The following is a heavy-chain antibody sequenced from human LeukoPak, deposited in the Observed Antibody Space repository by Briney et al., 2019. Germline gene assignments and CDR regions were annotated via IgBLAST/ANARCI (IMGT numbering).Heavy chain of an antibody. V-gene: IGHV3-30*04. CDR2: ISDDGNNK. J-gene: IGHJ4*02. Sequence: PGGSLRLSCAASGFTFKSYAMHWVRQAPGKGLEWVAVISDDGNNKYYADSVKGRFTISRDNSKNTLYVQMNSLRAEDTAIYYCSGVFYYWGQGTLVTVSS. CDR3: SGVFYY. CDR1: GFTFKSYA.